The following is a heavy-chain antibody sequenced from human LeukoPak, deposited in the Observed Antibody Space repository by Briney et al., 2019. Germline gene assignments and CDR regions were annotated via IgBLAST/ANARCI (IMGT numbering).Heavy chain of an antibody. Sequence: GGSLRLSCAASGFTFSSYGMNWVRQAPGKGLEWVAVISCDGSSKYYADSVKGRFTISRDNSKNTLYLQMNSLRAEDTAVYYCAKEQGEAGAGTVIDYYGMDVWGRGTTVTVSS. V-gene: IGHV3-30*18. D-gene: IGHD6-19*01. CDR2: ISCDGSSK. J-gene: IGHJ6*02. CDR3: AKEQGEAGAGTVIDYYGMDV. CDR1: GFTFSSYG.